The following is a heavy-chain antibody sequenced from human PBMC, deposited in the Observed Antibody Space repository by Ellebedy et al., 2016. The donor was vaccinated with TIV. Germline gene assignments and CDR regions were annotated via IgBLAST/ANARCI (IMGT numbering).Heavy chain of an antibody. CDR2: ISAYNGTT. Sequence: AASVKVSCKAYDNSFTRFGFTWVRHAPGHGLEWMGWISAYNGTTKYAQMFQDRFTMTTDTSTKKVYMELRSLRSDDTALYYCARTHYRFGIIDNLDYWGQGTLVTVSS. J-gene: IGHJ4*02. CDR1: DNSFTRFG. CDR3: ARTHYRFGIIDNLDY. V-gene: IGHV1-18*04. D-gene: IGHD3-10*01.